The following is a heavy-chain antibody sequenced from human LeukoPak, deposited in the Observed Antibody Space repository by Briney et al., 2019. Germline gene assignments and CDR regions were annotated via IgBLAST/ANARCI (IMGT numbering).Heavy chain of an antibody. CDR3: ARGRGVVTAFDY. V-gene: IGHV1-69*04. J-gene: IGHJ4*02. CDR2: IIPILGIA. Sequence: SVKVSCKASGGTFSSYAISWVQQAPGQGLEWMGRIIPILGIANYAQKFQGRVTITADKSTSTAYMELSSLRSEDTAVYYCARGRGVVTAFDYWGQGTLVTVSS. CDR1: GGTFSSYA. D-gene: IGHD2-21*02.